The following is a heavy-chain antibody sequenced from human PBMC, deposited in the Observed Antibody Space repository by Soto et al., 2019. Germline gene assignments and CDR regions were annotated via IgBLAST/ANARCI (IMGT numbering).Heavy chain of an antibody. CDR1: GFTFGTSA. Sequence: ASVKVSCKASGFTFGTSAIQWVRQTRGHRLEWIGWIVVGSGSTDYAQEFQERVTITRDMSTGTAFMELSSLTSEDTALYYCAADIPPTAPYKGVDPGGQGTKVTVPS. CDR3: AADIPPTAPYKGVDP. CDR2: IVVGSGST. J-gene: IGHJ5*02. V-gene: IGHV1-58*02. D-gene: IGHD1-1*01.